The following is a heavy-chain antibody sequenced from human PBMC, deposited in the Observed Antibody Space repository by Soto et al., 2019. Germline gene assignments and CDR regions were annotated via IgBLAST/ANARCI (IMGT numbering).Heavy chain of an antibody. D-gene: IGHD1-7*01. Sequence: QVQLVQSGAEVKKPGSSVKVSCKASGGTFSSYAISWVRQAPGQGLEWMGGIIPIFGTATYAQKFQGRVTITADKSTRTAYMELSSLRSEDTAVYYCARGGITGTTTRNLFDYWGQGTLVPVSS. CDR2: IIPIFGTA. J-gene: IGHJ4*02. CDR1: GGTFSSYA. V-gene: IGHV1-69*06. CDR3: ARGGITGTTTRNLFDY.